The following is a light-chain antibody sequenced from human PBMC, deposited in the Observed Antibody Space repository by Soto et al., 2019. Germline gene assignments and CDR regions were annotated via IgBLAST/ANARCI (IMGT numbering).Light chain of an antibody. J-gene: IGKJ4*01. CDR1: QGISNW. CDR2: AAS. V-gene: IGKV1-12*01. Sequence: EIKMTQSPSSVSASVGDRVTITCRASQGISNWLAWDQQQTGKAPTLLIYAASSLQSGVPSRFSCGGSGTPFALIISSLQAEDFATYYCQQTNTFLPLTFGGGTKVEIK. CDR3: QQTNTFLPLT.